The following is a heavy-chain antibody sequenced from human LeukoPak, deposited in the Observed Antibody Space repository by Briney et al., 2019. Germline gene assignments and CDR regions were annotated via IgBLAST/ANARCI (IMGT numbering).Heavy chain of an antibody. Sequence: PSETLSLTCTVSGGSISSSSYYWGWIRQPPGKGLEWIGSIYYSGSTYYNPSLKSRVTISVDTSKNQFSLKLSSVTAADTAVYYCASPTMYSNTFGELLINCWGQGTLVTVSS. V-gene: IGHV4-39*01. D-gene: IGHD3-10*01. CDR1: GGSISSSSYY. CDR2: IYYSGST. J-gene: IGHJ4*02. CDR3: ASPTMYSNTFGELLINC.